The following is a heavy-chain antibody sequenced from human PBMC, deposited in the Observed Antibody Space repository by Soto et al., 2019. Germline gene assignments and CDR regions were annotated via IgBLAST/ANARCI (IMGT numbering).Heavy chain of an antibody. J-gene: IGHJ4*02. V-gene: IGHV4-59*08. D-gene: IGHD4-17*01. CDR3: ARRYGGTLDX. Sequence: SETLSLTCTVSGSSISSYYWSWIRQPPGKGLEWIGYIYYSGSTNYNPSLKSRVTISVDTSKNQFSLKLSSVTAADTAVYYCARRYGGTLDXWGXGTLVTVS. CDR1: GSSISSYY. CDR2: IYYSGST.